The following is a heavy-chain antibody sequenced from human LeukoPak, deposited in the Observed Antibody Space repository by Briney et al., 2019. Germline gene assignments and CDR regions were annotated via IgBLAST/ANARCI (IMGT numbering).Heavy chain of an antibody. Sequence: GGSLRLSCAASGFTFSSYSMNWVRQAPGKGLEWVSSISSSSSYIYYADSVKGRFTISRDNAKNSLYLQMNSLRAEDTAVYYCAKRGDWNSTFSYYYYMDVWGKGTTVTVSS. CDR1: GFTFSSYS. J-gene: IGHJ6*03. D-gene: IGHD1-7*01. CDR2: ISSSSSYI. V-gene: IGHV3-21*01. CDR3: AKRGDWNSTFSYYYYMDV.